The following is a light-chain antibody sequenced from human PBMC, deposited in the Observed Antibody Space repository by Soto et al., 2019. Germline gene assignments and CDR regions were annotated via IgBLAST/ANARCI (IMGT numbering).Light chain of an antibody. CDR2: EVS. CDR3: SSYTTTSLGV. V-gene: IGLV2-14*01. CDR1: SSDIGEYNY. J-gene: IGLJ1*01. Sequence: QSALTQPASVSGSPGQSITISCTGTSSDIGEYNYVSWYQQYPGTAPQLIIFEVSDRPSGISNRFSGSKSGKTASLTISGLQAEDEADYYCSSYTTTSLGVFGTGTKLTVL.